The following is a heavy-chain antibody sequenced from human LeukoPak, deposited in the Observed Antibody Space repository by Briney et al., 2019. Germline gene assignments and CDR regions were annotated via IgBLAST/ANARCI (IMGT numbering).Heavy chain of an antibody. D-gene: IGHD5-18*01. J-gene: IGHJ4*02. CDR1: GGSISSGTYH. CDR3: AREDVDTGSDC. Sequence: PSETLSLTCTVSGGSISSGTYHWSWIRQPAGKGLEWIGRIYTSGSTDYNPSLKSRVTISKDTSQNHFSLKLGSVTAADTAVYYCAREDVDTGSDCWGQGTLVTVST. CDR2: IYTSGST. V-gene: IGHV4-61*02.